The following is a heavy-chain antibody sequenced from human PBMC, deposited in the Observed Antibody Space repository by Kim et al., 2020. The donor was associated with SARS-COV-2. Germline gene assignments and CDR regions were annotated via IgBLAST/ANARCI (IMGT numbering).Heavy chain of an antibody. CDR2: INAGNGDT. J-gene: IGHJ6*02. Sequence: ASVKVSCKASGYSFTTYAMHWVRQAPGQRLEWMGWINAGNGDTKYSQKFQGRVTINRDTSASTAYMELSSLKSEDTAVYYCARGGAVAGTLDHYYYAMDVWGQGTTVTVSS. CDR1: GYSFTTYA. D-gene: IGHD6-19*01. CDR3: ARGGAVAGTLDHYYYAMDV. V-gene: IGHV1-3*01.